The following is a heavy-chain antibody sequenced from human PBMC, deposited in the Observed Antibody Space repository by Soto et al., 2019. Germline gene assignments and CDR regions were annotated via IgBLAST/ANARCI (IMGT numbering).Heavy chain of an antibody. CDR3: AMDYGGRPEYFKH. J-gene: IGHJ1*01. CDR1: GYTFTSYG. CDR2: ISPLKGRT. D-gene: IGHD4-17*01. V-gene: IGHV1-18*04. Sequence: QVQLVQSGPDLKRPGASMKVSCKASGYTFTSYGISWVRQAPGQGLEWMAWISPLKGRTQYSQKAQGRVTLSTDTSSNLAYIEMTTLRVDDTAVYYCAMDYGGRPEYFKHWGQGTLVTVS.